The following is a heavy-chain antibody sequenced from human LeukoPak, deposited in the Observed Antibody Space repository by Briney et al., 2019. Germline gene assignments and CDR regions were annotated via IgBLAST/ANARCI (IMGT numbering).Heavy chain of an antibody. Sequence: SVKVSCKASGGTFSSYAISWVRQAPGQGLEWMGGIIPIFGTANYAQKFQGRVTITTDESTSTAYMELSSLRSEDTAVYYCATDYGGNSVDGYFQHWGQGTLVTVSS. J-gene: IGHJ1*01. V-gene: IGHV1-69*05. CDR2: IIPIFGTA. CDR3: ATDYGGNSVDGYFQH. CDR1: GGTFSSYA. D-gene: IGHD4-23*01.